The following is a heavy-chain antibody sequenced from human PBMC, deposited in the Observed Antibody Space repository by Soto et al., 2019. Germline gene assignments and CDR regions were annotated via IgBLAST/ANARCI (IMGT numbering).Heavy chain of an antibody. CDR3: ARETYCYLDS. CDR2: VSYDGNSE. V-gene: IGHV3-30-3*01. Sequence: QLQLVESGGGVVQPGRSLRLSCAGSGFTFSVYAMHWVRQAPGKGLEWVAVVSYDGNSERYADSVKGRFTISRDNSKNTLFMQMNSLRPEDTAVYYCARETYCYLDSWGQGILVTVSS. CDR1: GFTFSVYA. J-gene: IGHJ5*01. D-gene: IGHD2-21*02.